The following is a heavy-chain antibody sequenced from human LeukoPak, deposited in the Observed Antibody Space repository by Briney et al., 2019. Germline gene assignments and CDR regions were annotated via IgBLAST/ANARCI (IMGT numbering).Heavy chain of an antibody. D-gene: IGHD3-10*01. Sequence: GGSLRLSCAASGFTVSSNYMSWVRQAPGKGLEWVSVIYSGGSTYYADSVKGRFTISRDNSKNTLYLQMNSLRAEDTAVYYCARAPNGLGSYYNEHYYYYMDVWGKGTTVTVS. CDR3: ARAPNGLGSYYNEHYYYYMDV. CDR2: IYSGGST. V-gene: IGHV3-53*01. CDR1: GFTVSSNY. J-gene: IGHJ6*03.